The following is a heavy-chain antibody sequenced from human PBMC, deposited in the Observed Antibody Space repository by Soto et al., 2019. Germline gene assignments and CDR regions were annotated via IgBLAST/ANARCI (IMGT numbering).Heavy chain of an antibody. V-gene: IGHV3-74*01. CDR1: GFTFTNYW. CDR3: TTAFEY. J-gene: IGHJ4*02. CDR2: IDGVGTGT. Sequence: EVQLVQSGGGSVQPGGSLRLSCAASGFTFTNYWMHWVRQVPGKGLVWVSRIDGVGTGTSYSDSVRVRFTISRDNAENTLYLQMNSLRAEDMAVYYCTTAFEYWGQGTLVTVSS.